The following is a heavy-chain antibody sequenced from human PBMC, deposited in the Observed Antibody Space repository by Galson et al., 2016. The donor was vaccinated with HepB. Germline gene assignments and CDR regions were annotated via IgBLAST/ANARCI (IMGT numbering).Heavy chain of an antibody. D-gene: IGHD6-6*01. CDR3: ARTKGKFSRSSGMDY. CDR2: IYYTGTS. V-gene: IGHV4-59*01. J-gene: IGHJ4*02. Sequence: SETLSLTCTITGDSMNGYYWNWIRQPPGKGLEWIGTIYYTGTSTDNPPLEGRVTMSVATSNNQFSLNLTSVTTADTAVYYCARTKGKFSRSSGMDYWGQGILVTVSS. CDR1: GDSMNGYY.